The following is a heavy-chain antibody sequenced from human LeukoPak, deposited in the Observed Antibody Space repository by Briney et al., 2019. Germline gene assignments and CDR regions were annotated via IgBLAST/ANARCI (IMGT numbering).Heavy chain of an antibody. V-gene: IGHV3-74*01. Sequence: GGSLRLSCAASGNYWMHWVRQAPGKGLVWVSHINSDGNWTSYADSVKGRFTISKDNAKNTGYLQMNNLRAEDTAVYYCVSFYETYWGRGTLVTVSS. J-gene: IGHJ4*02. CDR1: GNYW. CDR3: VSFYETY. D-gene: IGHD2-2*01. CDR2: INSDGNWT.